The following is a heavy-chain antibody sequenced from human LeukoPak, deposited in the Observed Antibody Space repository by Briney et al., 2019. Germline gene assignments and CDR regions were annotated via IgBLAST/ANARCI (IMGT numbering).Heavy chain of an antibody. CDR1: GFTFSNYA. Sequence: GRSLRLSCAASGFTFSNYAMHWVRQAPGKGLEWVALISHDGSSEYYGDSMKGRFTISRDNSRNTFYLQMNSLRAEDTAVYNCASRFEWLSSFDYWGQGTLVTVSS. J-gene: IGHJ4*02. V-gene: IGHV3-30*03. CDR3: ASRFEWLSSFDY. D-gene: IGHD3-3*01. CDR2: ISHDGSSE.